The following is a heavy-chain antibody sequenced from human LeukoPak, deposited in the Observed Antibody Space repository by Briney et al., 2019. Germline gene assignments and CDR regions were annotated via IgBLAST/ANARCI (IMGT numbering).Heavy chain of an antibody. CDR2: MNPDSGNT. CDR3: ARGRYGSSTSCYNY. V-gene: IGHV1-8*01. J-gene: IGHJ4*02. D-gene: IGHD2-2*02. CDR1: GYTFTSYD. Sequence: ASVKVSCKASGYTFTSYDINWVRQATGQGLEWMRWMNPDSGNTGYAQKFQGRVTMTRNTSISTAYMELSSLRSEDTAVYYCARGRYGSSTSCYNYWGQGTLVTVSS.